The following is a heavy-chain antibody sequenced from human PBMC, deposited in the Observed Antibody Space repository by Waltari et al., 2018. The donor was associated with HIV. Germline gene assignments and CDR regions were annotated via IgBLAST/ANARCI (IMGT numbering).Heavy chain of an antibody. CDR3: ARTNHNGGIAVAPFDP. CDR2: IDWDDDK. Sequence: QVTLRESGPALVKPTQTLTLTCPFSGFSLSTSGMCVSWIRQPPGKALEWLALIDWDDDKYYSTSLKTRLTISKDTSKNQVVLTMTNMDPVDTATYYCARTNHNGGIAVAPFDPWGQGTLVTVSS. J-gene: IGHJ5*02. V-gene: IGHV2-70*01. CDR1: GFSLSTSGMC. D-gene: IGHD6-19*01.